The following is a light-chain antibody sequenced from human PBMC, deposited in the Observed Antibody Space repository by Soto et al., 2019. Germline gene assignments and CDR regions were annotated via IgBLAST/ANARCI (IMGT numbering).Light chain of an antibody. CDR3: QQYNKWPPIT. CDR1: QSIGSN. J-gene: IGKJ5*01. CDR2: GAS. Sequence: EIVMTQSPATLSVSPGERATLSCRGSQSIGSNLAWYQQKPGQAPRLLIYGASTKATGLPARFSGSGSGTEFTLTISSLQSEDFAVYYCQQYNKWPPITFGQGTRLEIK. V-gene: IGKV3-15*01.